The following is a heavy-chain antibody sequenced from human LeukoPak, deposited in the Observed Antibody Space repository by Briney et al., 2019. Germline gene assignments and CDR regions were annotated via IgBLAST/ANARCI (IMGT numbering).Heavy chain of an antibody. Sequence: PGGSLRLSCAASGFTFSSYWMSWVRQAPGKGLEWVANIKQDGSDKYYVDSVKGRLTISRDNSKNSLYLQMNSLRAVDTAVYYCARTQCISTRCSHYFDYWGQGTLVTVSS. V-gene: IGHV3-7*05. J-gene: IGHJ4*02. CDR2: IKQDGSDK. D-gene: IGHD2-2*01. CDR3: ARTQCISTRCSHYFDY. CDR1: GFTFSSYW.